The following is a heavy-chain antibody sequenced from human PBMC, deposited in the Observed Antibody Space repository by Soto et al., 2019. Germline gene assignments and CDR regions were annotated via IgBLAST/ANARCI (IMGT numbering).Heavy chain of an antibody. V-gene: IGHV1-46*01. CDR1: GYTFTSYY. J-gene: IGHJ4*02. D-gene: IGHD6-6*01. CDR3: ARVSKTRDSSSRFFDY. Sequence: SVKVSCKASGYTFTSYYMHWVRQAPGQGLEWMGIINPSGGSTSYAQKFQGRVTMTRDTSTSTVYMELSSLRSEDTAVYYCARVSKTRDSSSRFFDYWGQGTLVTVS. CDR2: INPSGGST.